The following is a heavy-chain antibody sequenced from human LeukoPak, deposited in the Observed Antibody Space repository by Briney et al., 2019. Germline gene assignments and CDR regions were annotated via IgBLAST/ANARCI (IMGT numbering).Heavy chain of an antibody. J-gene: IGHJ3*02. Sequence: PGRSLRLSCAASGFTFSSYGMHWVRQAPGKGLEWVAVISYDGSNKYYADSVKGRFTISRDNSKNTLYLQMNSLRAEDTAVYYCAKDPYDSSGYYFPGAFDIWGHGTMVTVSS. CDR1: GFTFSSYG. CDR2: ISYDGSNK. CDR3: AKDPYDSSGYYFPGAFDI. D-gene: IGHD3-22*01. V-gene: IGHV3-30*18.